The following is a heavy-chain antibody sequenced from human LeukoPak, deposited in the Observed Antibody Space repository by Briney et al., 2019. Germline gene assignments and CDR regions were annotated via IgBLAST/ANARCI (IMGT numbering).Heavy chain of an antibody. CDR1: ASSISDSY. D-gene: IGHD1-14*01. CDR2: IHYSGGT. J-gene: IGHJ3*02. CDR3: ARHGTGQKAFDI. V-gene: IGHV4-59*08. Sequence: KPSETLSLTCTVAASSISDSYWSWIRQSPGKGLEWAGQIHYSGGTISNPSLRGRVTISLDTSKTLLSLELSSVTATDTAVYSCARHGTGQKAFDIWGHGTTVTVSS.